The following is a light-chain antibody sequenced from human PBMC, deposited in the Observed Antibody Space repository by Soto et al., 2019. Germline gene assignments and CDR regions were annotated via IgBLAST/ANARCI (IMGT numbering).Light chain of an antibody. Sequence: IQMTQSPSSVSASLGDTVTITCRASQDISTLLAWYQQKPGKAPKLLIYGASTLESGVPSRFSGRGSGTDFTLTISSLQPEDFATYFCQQADSFPLTFGGGTKVDIK. V-gene: IGKV1-12*01. CDR2: GAS. J-gene: IGKJ4*01. CDR3: QQADSFPLT. CDR1: QDISTL.